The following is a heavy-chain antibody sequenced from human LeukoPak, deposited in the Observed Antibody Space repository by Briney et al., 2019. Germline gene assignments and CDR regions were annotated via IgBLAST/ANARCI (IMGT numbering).Heavy chain of an antibody. Sequence: SETLSLTCTVSGYSISSGYYWGWIRQPPGKGLEWIGSIYHSGSTYYNPSLKSRVTMSVDTSKNQFSLKLSSVTAADTAVYYCARLPAAGRGWQFDYWGQGTLVTVSS. CDR1: GYSISSGYY. V-gene: IGHV4-38-2*02. CDR3: ARLPAAGRGWQFDY. D-gene: IGHD6-13*01. J-gene: IGHJ4*02. CDR2: IYHSGST.